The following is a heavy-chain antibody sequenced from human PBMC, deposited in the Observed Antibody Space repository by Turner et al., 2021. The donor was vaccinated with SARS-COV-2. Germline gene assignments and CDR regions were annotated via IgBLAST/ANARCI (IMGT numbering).Heavy chain of an antibody. CDR3: ATPSVSYDSSGYFHFDL. J-gene: IGHJ2*01. D-gene: IGHD3-22*01. CDR1: GGSISSSSYS. V-gene: IGHV4-39*01. CDR2: IYYSGST. Sequence: QLQLQESGPGLVKPSETLSLTCTVSGGSISSSSYSWCWIRQPPGKGLEWIGSIYYSGSTYYTPSLKSRVSISVDTSKNQFSLRLSSVTAADTAVYYCATPSVSYDSSGYFHFDLWGRGTLVTVSS.